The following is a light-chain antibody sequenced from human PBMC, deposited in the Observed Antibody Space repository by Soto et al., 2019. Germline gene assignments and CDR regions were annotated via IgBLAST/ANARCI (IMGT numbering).Light chain of an antibody. CDR2: AAS. V-gene: IGKV1-9*01. CDR3: QQLNSYPIT. Sequence: IQLTQSPSSLSASVGDRVTITCRASQGISSYLAWYQQKPGKAPKLLIYAASTLQSGVPSRFSGSRSGTEFTLTISSLQPEDFATYYCQQLNSYPITFGQGTRLEIK. CDR1: QGISSY. J-gene: IGKJ5*01.